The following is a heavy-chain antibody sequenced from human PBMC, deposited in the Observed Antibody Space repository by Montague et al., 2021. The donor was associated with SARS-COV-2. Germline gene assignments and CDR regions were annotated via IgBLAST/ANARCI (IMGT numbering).Heavy chain of an antibody. V-gene: IGHV1-24*01. CDR3: ATASPSCSSTSCRYSTPFDY. Sequence: SVKVSFKVSGYTLTELSMHWVRQAPGKGLEWMGGFDPEDGETIYAQKFQGRVTMTEDTSTDTAYMELSSLRSEDTAVYYCATASPSCSSTSCRYSTPFDYWGQGTLVTVSS. CDR2: FDPEDGET. D-gene: IGHD2-2*01. J-gene: IGHJ4*02. CDR1: GYTLTELS.